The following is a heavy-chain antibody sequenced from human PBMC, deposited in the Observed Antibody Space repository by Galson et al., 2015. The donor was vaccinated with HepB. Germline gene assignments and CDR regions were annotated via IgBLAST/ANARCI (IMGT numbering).Heavy chain of an antibody. CDR3: ARSYSYGYYFDY. Sequence: SVKVSCKASGYTFTSYAMHWVRQAPGQRLEWMRWINAGNDKTKYSQKFQGRVTFTRDTSTNTVYMELISLRSEDTAVYYCARSYSYGYYFDYWSQGTLVTVSS. CDR1: GYTFTSYA. CDR2: INAGNDKT. D-gene: IGHD3-16*02. V-gene: IGHV1-3*01. J-gene: IGHJ4*02.